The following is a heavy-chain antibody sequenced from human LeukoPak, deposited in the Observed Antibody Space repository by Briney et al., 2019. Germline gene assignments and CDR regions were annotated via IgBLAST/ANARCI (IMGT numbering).Heavy chain of an antibody. V-gene: IGHV3-43D*03. D-gene: IGHD2-2*01. CDR1: GFTFDDYA. J-gene: IGHJ6*03. Sequence: GGSLRLSCAASGFTFDDYAMHWVRQAPGKGLEWVSLISWDGGSTYYADSVKGRFTISRDNSKNSLYLQMNSLRAEDTALYYCAKDPRKVRVSVVPAARYMDVWGKGTTVTISS. CDR2: ISWDGGST. CDR3: AKDPRKVRVSVVPAARYMDV.